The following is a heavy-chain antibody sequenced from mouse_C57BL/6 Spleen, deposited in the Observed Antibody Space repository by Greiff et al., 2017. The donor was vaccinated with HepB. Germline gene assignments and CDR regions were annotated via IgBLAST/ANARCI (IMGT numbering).Heavy chain of an antibody. CDR1: GFTFSDYG. J-gene: IGHJ2*01. V-gene: IGHV5-17*01. D-gene: IGHD1-1*01. Sequence: DVMLVESGGGLVKPGGSLKLSCAASGFTFSDYGMHWVRQAPEKGLEWVAYISSGSSTIYYADTVKGRFTISRDNAKNTLFLQMTSLRSEDTAMYYCAREVYYYGSSFYFDYWGQGTTLTVSS. CDR3: AREVYYYGSSFYFDY. CDR2: ISSGSSTI.